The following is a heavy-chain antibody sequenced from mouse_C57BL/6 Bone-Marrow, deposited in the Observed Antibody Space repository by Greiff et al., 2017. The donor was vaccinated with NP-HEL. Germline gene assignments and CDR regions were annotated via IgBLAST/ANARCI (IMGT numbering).Heavy chain of an antibody. CDR3: ARGTGSSYGY. D-gene: IGHD1-1*01. J-gene: IGHJ2*01. CDR2: ISYDGSN. V-gene: IGHV3-6*01. Sequence: EVQLQESGPGLVKPSQSLSLTCSVTGYSITSGYYWNWIRQFPGNKLEWMGYISYDGSNNYNPSLKNRISFTRDTSKNQFFLKLNSVTTEDTATYYCARGTGSSYGYWGQGTTLTVSS. CDR1: GYSITSGYY.